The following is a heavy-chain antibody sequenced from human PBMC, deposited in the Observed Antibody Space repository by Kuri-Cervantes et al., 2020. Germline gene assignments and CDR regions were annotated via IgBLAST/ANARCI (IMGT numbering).Heavy chain of an antibody. V-gene: IGHV3-23*01. CDR3: ARSGGWRSWFDP. CDR1: GFTFSSYA. CDR2: ISGSGGST. D-gene: IGHD3-3*01. J-gene: IGHJ5*02. Sequence: ETLSLTCAASGFTFSSYAMSWVRQAPGKGLGWVSAISGSGGSTYYADSVKGRFTISRDNSKNTLYLQMNSLRAEDTAVYYCARSGGWRSWFDPWGQGTLVTVSS.